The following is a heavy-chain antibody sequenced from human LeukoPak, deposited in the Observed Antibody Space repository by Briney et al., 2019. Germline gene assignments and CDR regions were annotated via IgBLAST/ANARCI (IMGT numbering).Heavy chain of an antibody. D-gene: IGHD5-24*01. CDR1: EFTFSSYG. Sequence: GGSLRLSCAASEFTFSSYGMHWVRQAPGKGLEWVAAIWYDGSNKYYADSVKGRFTISRDNSKNTLYLQMNSLRAEDTAVYYCAREYIGEMATLNFDYWGQGTLVTVSS. J-gene: IGHJ4*02. CDR2: IWYDGSNK. V-gene: IGHV3-33*01. CDR3: AREYIGEMATLNFDY.